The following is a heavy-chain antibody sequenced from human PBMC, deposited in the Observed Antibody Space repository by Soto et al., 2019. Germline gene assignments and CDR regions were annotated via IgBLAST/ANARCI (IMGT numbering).Heavy chain of an antibody. CDR2: ISNSGSTI. J-gene: IGHJ3*02. CDR3: ARSNQWLDDAFDI. Sequence: PGGSLRLSCAASGFTFSDYYMSWIRQAPGKGLEWVSYISNSGSTIYYADSVKGRFTISRDNAKNSLYLQMNSLRAEDTAVYYCARSNQWLDDAFDIWGQGTMVTVSS. CDR1: GFTFSDYY. D-gene: IGHD6-19*01. V-gene: IGHV3-11*01.